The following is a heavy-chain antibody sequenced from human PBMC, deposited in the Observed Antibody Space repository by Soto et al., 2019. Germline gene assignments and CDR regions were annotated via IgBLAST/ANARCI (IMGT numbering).Heavy chain of an antibody. CDR2: ISRDGSYI. V-gene: IGHV3-30*04. Sequence: PGVSLRLSCAASGFTFIRHAIHWVRLTPGRGLEWVLAISRDGSYIYYTDSVKGRFTVSRDNSKNTVFVQMNRLIPDDTALYFCARTRNGGVADSFDSWGQGTRVTVSS. CDR1: GFTFIRHA. D-gene: IGHD3-3*01. J-gene: IGHJ5*01. CDR3: ARTRNGGVADSFDS.